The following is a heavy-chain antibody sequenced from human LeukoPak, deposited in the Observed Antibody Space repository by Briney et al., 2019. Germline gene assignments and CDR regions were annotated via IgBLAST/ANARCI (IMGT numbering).Heavy chain of an antibody. CDR2: LFSNDEK. V-gene: IGHV2-26*01. J-gene: IGHJ4*02. CDR1: GFSLNTARMG. CDR3: ARTDYDYVWGSYHPLDQ. D-gene: IGHD3-16*02. Sequence: GSGPVLLKPTATLTLTCTVSGFSGFSLNTARMGVSWIRQPPGKALDLLAHLFSNDEKSYRTSLKSRLTISKDPSKSQVVLTMTSMDPVDTATYYCARTDYDYVWGSYHPLDQWGQGTLVTVSS.